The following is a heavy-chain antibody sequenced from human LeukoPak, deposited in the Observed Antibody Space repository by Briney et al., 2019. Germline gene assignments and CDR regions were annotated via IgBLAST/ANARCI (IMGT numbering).Heavy chain of an antibody. V-gene: IGHV3-53*01. CDR3: ARKYYYDSSGSDAFDI. CDR2: IYSGGST. CDR1: GLTVSSNY. Sequence: GGSLRLSCAASGLTVSSNYMSWVRQAPGKGLEWVSIIYSGGSTYYADSVKGRFTISRDSSKNTVDLQMNSLRAEDTAVYCCARKYYYDSSGSDAFDIWGQGTMVTVSS. J-gene: IGHJ3*02. D-gene: IGHD3-22*01.